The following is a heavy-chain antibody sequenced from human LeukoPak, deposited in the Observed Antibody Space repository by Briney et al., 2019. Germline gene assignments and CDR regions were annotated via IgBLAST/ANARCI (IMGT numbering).Heavy chain of an antibody. CDR3: ASGGSYYGSYFGY. J-gene: IGHJ4*02. CDR1: GGTFSSYA. D-gene: IGHD1-26*01. Sequence: ASVKVSCKASGGTFSSYAISWVRQAPGQGLEWMGGIIPIFGTANYAQQFQGRVTITADESTSTAYMELSSLRSEDTAAYYCASGGSYYGSYFGYWGQGTLVTVSS. V-gene: IGHV1-69*01. CDR2: IIPIFGTA.